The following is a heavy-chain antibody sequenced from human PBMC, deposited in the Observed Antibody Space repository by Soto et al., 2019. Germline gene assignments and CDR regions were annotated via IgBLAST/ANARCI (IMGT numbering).Heavy chain of an antibody. J-gene: IGHJ6*02. CDR2: IIPIFGTA. CDR1: GGTFSSYA. D-gene: IGHD6-6*01. CDR3: ASQYSSSRYYYYGMDV. V-gene: IGHV1-69*01. Sequence: VSCKASGGTFSSYAISWVRQAPGQGLEWMGGIIPIFGTANYAQKFQGRVTITADESTSTAYMELSSLRSEDTAVYYCASQYSSSRYYYYGMDVWGQGTTVTVSS.